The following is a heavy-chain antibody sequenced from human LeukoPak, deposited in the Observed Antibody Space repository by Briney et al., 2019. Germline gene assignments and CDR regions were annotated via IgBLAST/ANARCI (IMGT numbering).Heavy chain of an antibody. J-gene: IGHJ4*02. V-gene: IGHV3-48*03. CDR3: ARDLAVAGKGRGDY. CDR1: GFTFSSYE. Sequence: GGSLRLSCAASGFTFSSYEMNWVRQAPGKGLEWVSYISSSGSTIYYTDSVKSRFTISRDNAKNSLYLQMNSLRAEDTAVYYCARDLAVAGKGRGDYWGQGTLVTVSS. CDR2: ISSSGSTI. D-gene: IGHD6-19*01.